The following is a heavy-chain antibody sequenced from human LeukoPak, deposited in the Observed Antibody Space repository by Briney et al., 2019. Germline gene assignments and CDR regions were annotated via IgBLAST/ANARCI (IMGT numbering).Heavy chain of an antibody. Sequence: PGGSLRLSCAASGFTVSSNYMSWVRQAPGKGLEWVSVIYSGGSTYYADSVKGRFTISRDNSKNTLYLQMNSLRAEDTAVYYCANVAHIAVVKKWGQGTLVTVSS. D-gene: IGHD2-21*01. CDR2: IYSGGST. CDR3: ANVAHIAVVKK. CDR1: GFTVSSNY. V-gene: IGHV3-66*01. J-gene: IGHJ4*02.